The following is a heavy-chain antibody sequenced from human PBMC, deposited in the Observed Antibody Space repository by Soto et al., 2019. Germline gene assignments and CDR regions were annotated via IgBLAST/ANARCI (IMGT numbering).Heavy chain of an antibody. V-gene: IGHV3-74*01. CDR2: VNPDGSTT. D-gene: IGHD1-26*01. CDR3: AKVASGSDDWFDP. J-gene: IGHJ5*02. Sequence: EVQLVESGGGLVQPGGSLRLSCAASKFSFSGYWMHWVRQAPGKGLMWVSRVNPDGSTTTYADSVKGRFTISRDNAKNTVFLQMSSLRADDTAVYYCAKVASGSDDWFDPWGQGTLVTVSS. CDR1: KFSFSGYW.